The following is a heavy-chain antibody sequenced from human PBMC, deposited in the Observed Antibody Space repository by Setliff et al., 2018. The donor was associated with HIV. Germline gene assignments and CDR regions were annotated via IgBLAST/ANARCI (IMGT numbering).Heavy chain of an antibody. J-gene: IGHJ5*01. Sequence: PSETLSLTCGVYGGSLSGYYWSWIRQPPGKGLEWIGEINHSGSTNYNPSLKRRVTISVDTSKNQFSLKLNSVTAADTAVYYCARVRLELRQYWFDSWGQGSPVTVSS. D-gene: IGHD1-7*01. CDR3: ARVRLELRQYWFDS. CDR2: INHSGST. V-gene: IGHV4-34*01. CDR1: GGSLSGYY.